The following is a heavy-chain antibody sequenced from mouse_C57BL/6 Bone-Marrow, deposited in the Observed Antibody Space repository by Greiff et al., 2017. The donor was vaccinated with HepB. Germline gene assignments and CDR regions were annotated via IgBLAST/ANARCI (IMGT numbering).Heavy chain of an antibody. CDR3: ARSGYYGSRDV. V-gene: IGHV1-22*01. D-gene: IGHD1-1*01. Sequence: EVQGVESGPELVKPGASVKMSCKASGYTFTDYNMHWVKQSHGKSLEWIGYINPNNGGTSYNQKFKGKATLTVNKSSSTAYMELRSLTSEDSAVYYCARSGYYGSRDVWGTGTTVTVSS. CDR1: GYTFTDYN. J-gene: IGHJ1*03. CDR2: INPNNGGT.